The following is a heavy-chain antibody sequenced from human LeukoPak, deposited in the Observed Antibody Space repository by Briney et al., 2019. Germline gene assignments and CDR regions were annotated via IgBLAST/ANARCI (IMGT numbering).Heavy chain of an antibody. CDR2: INHSGST. CDR1: GGSFSGYY. D-gene: IGHD3-10*01. Sequence: SETLSLTCAVYGGSFSGYYWSWIRQPPGKGLEWIGEINHSGSTNYNPSLKSRVTISVDTSKNQFSLKLSSVTAADTAVYYCARGRPRLWFGELLASSHGAFDIWGQGTMVTVSS. CDR3: ARGRPRLWFGELLASSHGAFDI. V-gene: IGHV4-34*01. J-gene: IGHJ3*02.